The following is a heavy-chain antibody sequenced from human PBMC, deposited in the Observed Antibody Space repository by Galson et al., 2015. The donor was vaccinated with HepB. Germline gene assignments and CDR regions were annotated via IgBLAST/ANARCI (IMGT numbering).Heavy chain of an antibody. CDR1: GVNLNNDA. V-gene: IGHV3-23*01. Sequence: SLRLSCAASGVNLNNDAMSWVRQAPGKGLEWLSTISAGGGSTLYADSVKGRFAISKDSSRNTLFLQMSSLGADDTATYYCAKDHRALAHYCTRAACHNQYYFYMDFWGKGTTVTVSS. J-gene: IGHJ6*03. CDR2: ISAGGGST. D-gene: IGHD2-8*01. CDR3: AKDHRALAHYCTRAACHNQYYFYMDF.